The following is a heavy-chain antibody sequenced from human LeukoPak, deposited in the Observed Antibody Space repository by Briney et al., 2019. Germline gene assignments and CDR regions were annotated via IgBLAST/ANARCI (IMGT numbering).Heavy chain of an antibody. CDR1: GGSICSYY. J-gene: IGHJ6*02. CDR2: IYYSGST. CDR3: ARDSGSGYGMDV. V-gene: IGHV4-59*01. Sequence: SETLSLTCTVSGGSICSYYWSWIRQPPGKGLEWIGYIYYSGSTNYNPSLKSRVTISVDTSKNQFSLKLSSVTAADTAVYYCARDSGSGYGMDVWGQGTTVTVSS. D-gene: IGHD1-26*01.